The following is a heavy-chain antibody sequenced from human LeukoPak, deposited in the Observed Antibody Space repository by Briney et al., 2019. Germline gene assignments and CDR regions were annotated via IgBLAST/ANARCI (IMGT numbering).Heavy chain of an antibody. CDR2: IYHSGST. CDR1: GYSISSGYY. J-gene: IGHJ4*02. Sequence: KTSETLSLTCTVSGYSISSGYYWGWIRQPPGKGLEWIGSIYHSGSTYYNPSLKSRVTISVDTSKNQFSLKLSSVTAADTAVYYCATEGELEYYFDYWGQGTLVTVSS. CDR3: ATEGELEYYFDY. V-gene: IGHV4-38-2*02. D-gene: IGHD1-1*01.